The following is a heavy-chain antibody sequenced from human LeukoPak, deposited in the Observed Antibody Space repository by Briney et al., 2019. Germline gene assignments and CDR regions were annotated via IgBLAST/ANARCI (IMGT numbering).Heavy chain of an antibody. CDR1: GGTFSSYI. V-gene: IGHV1-69*13. D-gene: IGHD6-19*01. CDR3: ARAYSSNWYYFDY. J-gene: IGHJ4*02. Sequence: GASVKVSCKASGGTFSSYIINWVRQAPGQGLEWTGGIIPIFGTASYAQNFQGRVTITADESTNTAYMELSSLRSEDTAVYYCARAYSSNWYYFDYWGQGALVTVSS. CDR2: IIPIFGTA.